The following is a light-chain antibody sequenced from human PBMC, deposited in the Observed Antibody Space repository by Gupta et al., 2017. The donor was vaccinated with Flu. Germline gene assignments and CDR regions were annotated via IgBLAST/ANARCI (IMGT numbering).Light chain of an antibody. V-gene: IGKV1-39*01. CDR1: EDISTF. Sequence: DILMTQSPPSLSAFVGDRVTITCRASEDISTFLSWYQQKPGKAPDLIIYSASSLQFGVPSRFTGSGSGTEFARTISSLQTEDVGTYYCQQSYTVPETFGQGTXLDMK. CDR3: QQSYTVPET. CDR2: SAS. J-gene: IGKJ2*01.